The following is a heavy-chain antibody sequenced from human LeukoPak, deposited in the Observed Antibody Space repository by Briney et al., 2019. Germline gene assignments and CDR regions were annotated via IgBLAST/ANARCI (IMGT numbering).Heavy chain of an antibody. Sequence: GESLQISCKGSGYSFTSYWIGWVRQMPGKGLEWMGIIYPGDSDTRYSPSFQGQVTISADKSISTAYLQWSSLKASDTAMYYCARLSYCSGGSCDHFDYWGQGTLVTVSS. J-gene: IGHJ4*02. CDR3: ARLSYCSGGSCDHFDY. CDR2: IYPGDSDT. V-gene: IGHV5-51*01. D-gene: IGHD2-15*01. CDR1: GYSFTSYW.